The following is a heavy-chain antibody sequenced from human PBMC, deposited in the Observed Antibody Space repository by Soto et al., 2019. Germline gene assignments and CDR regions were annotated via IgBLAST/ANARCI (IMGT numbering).Heavy chain of an antibody. D-gene: IGHD1-26*01. CDR2: INPNSGDT. J-gene: IGHJ6*02. V-gene: IGHV1-2*02. CDR3: AKGGAIVAAGTRVYLYNAMDV. Sequence: GASVKVSCKASGYTFTGYYVHWVRQAPGQGLEWMGWINPNSGDTYLAQRFQGRVTMNRDTSIGIAYMELRGLTSDDTAEYYCAKGGAIVAAGTRVYLYNAMDVWGQGTTVTVSS. CDR1: GYTFTGYY.